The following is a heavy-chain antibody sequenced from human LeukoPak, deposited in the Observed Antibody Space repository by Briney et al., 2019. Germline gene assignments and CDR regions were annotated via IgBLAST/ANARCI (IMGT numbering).Heavy chain of an antibody. CDR3: ARDGNIVVVPAVTDYFDY. CDR2: IYTSGST. D-gene: IGHD2-2*01. V-gene: IGHV4-4*07. Sequence: NPSETLSLTCTVSGGSISSYYWSWIRQPAGKGLEWIGRIYTSGSTNYNPSLKSRVTMSVDTSKNQFSLKLSSVTAADTAVYYCARDGNIVVVPAVTDYFDYWGQGTLVTVSS. CDR1: GGSISSYY. J-gene: IGHJ4*02.